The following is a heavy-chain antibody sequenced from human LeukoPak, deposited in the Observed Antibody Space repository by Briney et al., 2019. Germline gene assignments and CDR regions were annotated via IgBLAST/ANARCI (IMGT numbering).Heavy chain of an antibody. D-gene: IGHD6-19*01. CDR3: ARLSALREQWLVAPHPYFDY. CDR1: GGSISSSSHY. CDR2: IYYSGST. Sequence: SETLSLTCTVSGGSISSSSHYWGWIRQPPGKGLEWIGSIYYSGSTYYNPSLKSRVTISVDTSKNQFSLKLSSVTAADTAVYYCARLSALREQWLVAPHPYFDYWGQGTLVTVSS. J-gene: IGHJ4*02. V-gene: IGHV4-39*01.